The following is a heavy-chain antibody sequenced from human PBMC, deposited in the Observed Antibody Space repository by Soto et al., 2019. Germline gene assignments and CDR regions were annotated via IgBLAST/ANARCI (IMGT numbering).Heavy chain of an antibody. CDR2: ISAYNGNT. CDR1: GYTFTSYG. J-gene: IGHJ4*02. V-gene: IGHV1-18*01. CDR3: ARGRLRYFDWSSDY. D-gene: IGHD3-9*01. Sequence: GASVKASCKASGYTFTSYGIRWVRQAPGQGLEWMGWISAYNGNTNYAQKLQGRVTMTTDTSTSTAYMELRSLRSDDTAVYYCARGRLRYFDWSSDYWGQGTLVTVSS.